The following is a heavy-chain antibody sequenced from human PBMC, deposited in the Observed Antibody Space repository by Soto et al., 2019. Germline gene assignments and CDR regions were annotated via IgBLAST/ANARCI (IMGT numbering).Heavy chain of an antibody. J-gene: IGHJ4*02. CDR3: ARQIYDSDTGPNFQYYFDS. D-gene: IGHD3-22*01. CDR1: GYSFACYW. V-gene: IGHV5-10-1*01. CDR2: IDPSDSQT. Sequence: AESLNISCKGSGYSFACYWITWVLQTPGKGLDLMGRIDPSDSQTYYSPSFRGHVTISVTKSITTVFLQWSSLRASDTAMYYCARQIYDSDTGPNFQYYFDSWGQGNPVTVSS.